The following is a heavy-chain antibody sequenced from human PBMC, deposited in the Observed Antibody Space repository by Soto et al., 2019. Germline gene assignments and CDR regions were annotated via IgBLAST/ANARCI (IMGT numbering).Heavy chain of an antibody. CDR1: GGSISSGDYY. CDR3: ARGRHDYSNLYYFDY. J-gene: IGHJ4*02. D-gene: IGHD4-4*01. V-gene: IGHV4-30-4*01. Sequence: LSLPCTVSGGSISSGDYYWSWIRQPPGKGLEWIGYIYYSGSTYYNPSLKSRVTISVDTSKNQFSLKLSSVTAADTAVYYCARGRHDYSNLYYFDYWGQGTLVTVSS. CDR2: IYYSGST.